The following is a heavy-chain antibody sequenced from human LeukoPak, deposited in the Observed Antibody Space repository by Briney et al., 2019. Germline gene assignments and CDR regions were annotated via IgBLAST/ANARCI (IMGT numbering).Heavy chain of an antibody. CDR3: ARDLHGRYSYGYRH. V-gene: IGHV3-30*04. J-gene: IGHJ4*02. D-gene: IGHD5-18*01. CDR1: GFTFSSYA. Sequence: PARSLRLSCAASGFTFSSYAMDWDRQAPGKGLEWVAVISYDGSNQHKADSVRGRFTISRDNSKNTLYLQMNSLRAEDTAVYYCARDLHGRYSYGYRHWGQGTLVTVSS. CDR2: ISYDGSNQ.